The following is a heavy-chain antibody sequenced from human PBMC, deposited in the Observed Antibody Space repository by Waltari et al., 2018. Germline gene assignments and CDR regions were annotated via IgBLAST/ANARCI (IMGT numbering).Heavy chain of an antibody. CDR1: GGTFSSYT. D-gene: IGHD3-10*01. V-gene: IGHV1-69*02. CDR2: IIPSLGIA. J-gene: IGHJ3*02. CDR3: ARGVPDAFDI. Sequence: QVQLVQSGAEVKKPGSSVKVSCKASGGTFSSYTISWVRQAPGQGLEWMGRIIPSLGIANYAQKFQGRVTITADKSTSTAYMELSSLRSEDTAVYYCARGVPDAFDIWGQGTMVTVSS.